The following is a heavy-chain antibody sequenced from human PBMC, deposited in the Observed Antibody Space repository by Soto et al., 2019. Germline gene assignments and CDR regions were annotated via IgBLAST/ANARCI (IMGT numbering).Heavy chain of an antibody. CDR1: GFTFSDYY. Sequence: PGGSLRLSCAASGFTFSDYYMSWIRQAPGKGLEWVSYISSSSSYTNYADSVKGRFTISRDNVKNSLYLQMNSLRAEDTAVYYCASGVLIAAATYAFDIWGQGTMVTVSS. V-gene: IGHV3-11*03. D-gene: IGHD6-13*01. CDR3: ASGVLIAAATYAFDI. J-gene: IGHJ3*02. CDR2: ISSSSSYT.